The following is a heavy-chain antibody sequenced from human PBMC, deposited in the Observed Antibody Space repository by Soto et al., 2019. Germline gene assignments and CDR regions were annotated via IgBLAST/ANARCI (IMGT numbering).Heavy chain of an antibody. Sequence: SETLSLTCTVSGGSISRGGYYWSWIRQNPGKGLEWIGYTYNSVSTYYNPSLKSRVTISVDTSKNQFSLKLTSVTAADTALYYCARDYFVSSDYTTNWFDPWGQGTLVTVSS. CDR2: TYNSVST. D-gene: IGHD3-22*01. CDR3: ARDYFVSSDYTTNWFDP. CDR1: GGSISRGGYY. V-gene: IGHV4-31*03. J-gene: IGHJ5*02.